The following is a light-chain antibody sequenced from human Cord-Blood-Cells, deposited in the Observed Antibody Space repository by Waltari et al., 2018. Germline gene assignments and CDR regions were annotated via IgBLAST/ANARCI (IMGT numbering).Light chain of an antibody. CDR1: QSISSY. CDR3: QQSYSTPQT. V-gene: IGKV1-39*01. J-gene: IGKJ1*01. Sequence: IQMTQSQSSLSAFVGDRAPITCRASQSISSYLNWYQQKPGKAPKLLIYAASSLQSVVPSRFSGSGSGTDFTLTISSLQPEDFATYYCQQSYSTPQTFGQGTKVEIK. CDR2: AAS.